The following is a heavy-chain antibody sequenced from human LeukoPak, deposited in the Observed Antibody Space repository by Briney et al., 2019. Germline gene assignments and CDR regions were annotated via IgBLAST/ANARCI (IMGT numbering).Heavy chain of an antibody. J-gene: IGHJ4*02. V-gene: IGHV3-30-3*01. CDR1: GFTFSSFA. Sequence: GGSLRLSCAASGFTFSSFAMHWVRQTPGKGLGWVAVISYDGSNKYYADSVKGRFTISRDNSKNTLYLQMNSLRAEDTAVYYCARDRTTVTPDYYFDYWGQGTLVSVSS. CDR2: ISYDGSNK. D-gene: IGHD4-17*01. CDR3: ARDRTTVTPDYYFDY.